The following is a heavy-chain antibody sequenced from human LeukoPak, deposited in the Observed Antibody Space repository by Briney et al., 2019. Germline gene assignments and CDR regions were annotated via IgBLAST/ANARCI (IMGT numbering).Heavy chain of an antibody. CDR1: GGSISSGGYY. V-gene: IGHV4-31*03. D-gene: IGHD3-22*01. CDR2: IYYSGST. CDR3: ARFYDSSGYPDY. J-gene: IGHJ4*02. Sequence: SETLSLTCTVSGGSISSGGYYWSWIRQHPGKGLEWIGYIYYSGSTYYNPSLKSRVTISVDTSKNQFSLKLSSVTAADTAVYYCARFYDSSGYPDYWGQGTLVTVSS.